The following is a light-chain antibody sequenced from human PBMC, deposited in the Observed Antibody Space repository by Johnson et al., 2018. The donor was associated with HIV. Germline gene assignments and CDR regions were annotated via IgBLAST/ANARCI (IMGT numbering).Light chain of an antibody. CDR3: ATWDRSLSAGGV. Sequence: QSVLTQPPSVSAAPGQKVTISCSGTSSNIGNHYVSWYQLLPGTAPKLLIYDNNQRPSGIPDRFSGSKSGSSATLGITGLQTGDEADYYCATWDRSLSAGGVFGTGTKVTVL. J-gene: IGLJ1*01. CDR1: SSNIGNHY. V-gene: IGLV1-51*01. CDR2: DNN.